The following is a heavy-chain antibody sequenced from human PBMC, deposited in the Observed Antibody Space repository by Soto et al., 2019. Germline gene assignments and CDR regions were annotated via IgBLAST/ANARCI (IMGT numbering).Heavy chain of an antibody. D-gene: IGHD2-15*01. CDR1: GGSISSYY. CDR2: IYTSGST. V-gene: IGHV4-4*07. J-gene: IGHJ6*02. Sequence: ETLSLTCTVSGGSISSYYWSWIRQPAGKGLEWIGRIYTSGSTNYNPSLKSRVTMSVDTSKNQFSLKLSSVTAADTAVYYCARSKQRWPYYYYYGMDVWGQGTTVTVSS. CDR3: ARSKQRWPYYYYYGMDV.